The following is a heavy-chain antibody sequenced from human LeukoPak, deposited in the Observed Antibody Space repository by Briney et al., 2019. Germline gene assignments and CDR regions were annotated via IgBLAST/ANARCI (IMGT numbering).Heavy chain of an antibody. J-gene: IGHJ4*02. CDR2: INHSGST. D-gene: IGHD5-18*01. CDR3: ARGGYIYGYLY. CDR1: GGSFSGYY. V-gene: IGHV4-34*01. Sequence: SETLSLTCAVYGGSFSGYYCGWIRQPPGKGLEWIGEINHSGSTNYNPSLKSRVTISVDTSKNQFSLKLSSVTAADTAVYYCARGGYIYGYLYWGQGTLVTVSS.